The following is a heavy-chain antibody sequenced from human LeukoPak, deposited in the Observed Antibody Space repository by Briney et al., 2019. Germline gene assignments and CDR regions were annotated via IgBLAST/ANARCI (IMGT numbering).Heavy chain of an antibody. V-gene: IGHV1-2*02. Sequence: ASGKVSCKTSGYTFTDYNIHWVRQAPGQGLEWMGWISPNSGGTNYAQRFQGMVTMTRDTSISTAYMDLSSLKSDDTATYYCSVWFGELSHWGQGTLVTVSS. D-gene: IGHD3-10*01. J-gene: IGHJ4*02. CDR3: SVWFGELSH. CDR2: ISPNSGGT. CDR1: GYTFTDYN.